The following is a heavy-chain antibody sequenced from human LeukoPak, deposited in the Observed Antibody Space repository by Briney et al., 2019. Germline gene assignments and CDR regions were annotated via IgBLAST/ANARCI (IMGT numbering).Heavy chain of an antibody. CDR2: IKQDGSEK. CDR1: GFTFSGYW. J-gene: IGHJ4*02. V-gene: IGHV3-7*05. CDR3: ARRLWYRVFYY. D-gene: IGHD5-18*01. Sequence: PGGSLRLSCAASGFTFSGYWMTCVRQAPGKGLEWVANIKQDGSEKYYMDSVKGRFTISRDNAKNSLYLQMNSLRAEDTAVYYCARRLWYRVFYYWGQGTMVSVPS.